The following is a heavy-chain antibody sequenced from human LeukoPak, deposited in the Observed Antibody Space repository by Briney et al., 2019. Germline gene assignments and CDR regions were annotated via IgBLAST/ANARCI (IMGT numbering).Heavy chain of an antibody. J-gene: IGHJ4*02. Sequence: GGSLRLSCAASGFTVSSNYMTWVRQAPGRGPEWVGRIKSKHDGGTTDYASSVRGRFTISRDDSENTLYLQMDSLRTDDTAVYYCSKDLPHTRAWALKYWGQGALVTVSS. CDR2: IKSKHDGGTT. CDR1: GFTVSSNY. CDR3: SKDLPHTRAWALKY. D-gene: IGHD7-27*01. V-gene: IGHV3-15*07.